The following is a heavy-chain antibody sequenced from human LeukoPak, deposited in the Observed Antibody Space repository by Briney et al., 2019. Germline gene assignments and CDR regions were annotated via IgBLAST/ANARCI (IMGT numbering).Heavy chain of an antibody. Sequence: GGSQRLSCAASGFIFSSYWMTWVRQAPGKGLEWVANIKQDGSEKYYVDSVKGRFTISRDNAKKSLYLQMNSLRVEDTAVYYCVGGSHMDVWGKGTTVTVFS. CDR2: IKQDGSEK. J-gene: IGHJ6*03. CDR3: VGGSHMDV. D-gene: IGHD3-16*01. CDR1: GFIFSSYW. V-gene: IGHV3-7*01.